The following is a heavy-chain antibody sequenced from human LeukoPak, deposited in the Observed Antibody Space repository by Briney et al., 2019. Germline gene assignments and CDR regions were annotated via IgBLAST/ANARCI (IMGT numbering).Heavy chain of an antibody. CDR3: ARALLSAGYSRYIDFDL. V-gene: IGHV4-4*09. CDR1: GGSLSSYY. D-gene: IGHD5-18*01. Sequence: PSETLSLTCTVSGGSLSSYYLSWVRQPPGKGLEWIGYIYTSGSTNYNPSLMSRVTISVDTSKNQFSLKLSSVTAADMAVYYCARALLSAGYSRYIDFDLWGRGTLVTVSS. CDR2: IYTSGST. J-gene: IGHJ2*01.